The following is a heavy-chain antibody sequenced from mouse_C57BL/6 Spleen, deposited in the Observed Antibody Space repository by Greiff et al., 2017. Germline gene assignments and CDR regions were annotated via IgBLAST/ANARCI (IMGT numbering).Heavy chain of an antibody. CDR2: IYPRSGNT. CDR1: GYTFTSYG. D-gene: IGHD4-1*01. J-gene: IGHJ2*01. Sequence: QVQLKESGAELARPGASVKLSCKASGYTFTSYGISWVKQRTGQGLEWIGEIYPRSGNTYYNEKFKGKATLTADKSSSTAYMELRSLTSEDSAVYFCARSGKDYFDYWGQGTTLTVSS. CDR3: ARSGKDYFDY. V-gene: IGHV1-81*01.